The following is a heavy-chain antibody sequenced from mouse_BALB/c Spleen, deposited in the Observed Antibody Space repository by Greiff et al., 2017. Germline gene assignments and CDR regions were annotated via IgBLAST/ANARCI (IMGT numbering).Heavy chain of an antibody. V-gene: IGHV5-17*02. CDR1: GFTFSSFG. Sequence: EVKLVESGGGLVQPGGSRKLSCAASGFTFSSFGMHWVRQAPEKGLEWVAYISSGSSTIYYADTVKGRFTISRDNPKNTLFLQMTSLRSEDTAMYYCARHFGPAMDYWGQGTSVTVSS. CDR3: ARHFGPAMDY. J-gene: IGHJ4*01. CDR2: ISSGSSTI.